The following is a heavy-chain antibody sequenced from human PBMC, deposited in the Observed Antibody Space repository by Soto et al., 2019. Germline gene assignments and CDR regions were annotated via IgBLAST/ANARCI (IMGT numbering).Heavy chain of an antibody. CDR1: GGTFSNYA. D-gene: IGHD6-25*01. CDR2: IIPLFRTP. Sequence: QAQLVQSGAEVKKPGSSVKVSCKASGGTFSNYAISWVRQAPGQGLEWMGGIIPLFRTPDYSQKFQGRVTITADESTSTGYMELSSLRSEDTAVYYCARDKVRLQVGGNYYYAMDVWGQGTTVTVSS. V-gene: IGHV1-69*12. J-gene: IGHJ6*02. CDR3: ARDKVRLQVGGNYYYAMDV.